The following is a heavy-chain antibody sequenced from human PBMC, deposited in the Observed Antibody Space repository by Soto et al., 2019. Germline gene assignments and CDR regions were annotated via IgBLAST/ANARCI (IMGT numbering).Heavy chain of an antibody. CDR2: IYYSGST. CDR1: GGSISSSSYY. CDR3: VRHSNVWGSGWLLPNSNFDY. Sequence: QLQLQESGPGLVKPSETLSLTCTVSGGSISSSSYYWGWIRQPPGKGLEWIGSIYYSGSTYYNPSLKSRVTISVDTSKNQFSLKLSSVTAADTAVYYCVRHSNVWGSGWLLPNSNFDYWGQGTLVTVSS. J-gene: IGHJ4*02. D-gene: IGHD3-16*01. V-gene: IGHV4-39*01.